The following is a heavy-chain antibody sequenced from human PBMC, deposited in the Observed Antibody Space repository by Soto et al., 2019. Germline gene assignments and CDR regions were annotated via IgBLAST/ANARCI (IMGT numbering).Heavy chain of an antibody. CDR2: ISSSSSYI. CDR1: GFTFSSYS. V-gene: IGHV3-21*01. D-gene: IGHD6-19*01. J-gene: IGHJ6*02. CDR3: ARDGLSVAGKTYYYYGMDV. Sequence: GGSLRLSCAASGFTFSSYSMNWVRQAPGKGLEWVSSISSSSSYIYYADSVKGRFTISRDNAKNSLYLQMNSLRAEDTAVYYCARDGLSVAGKTYYYYGMDVWGQGPTVTVSS.